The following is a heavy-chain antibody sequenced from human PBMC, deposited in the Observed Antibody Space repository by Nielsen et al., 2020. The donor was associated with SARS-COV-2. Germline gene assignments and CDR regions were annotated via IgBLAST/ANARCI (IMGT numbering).Heavy chain of an antibody. V-gene: IGHV3-33*08. CDR3: ARDGDFWSGYYLDY. D-gene: IGHD3-3*01. Sequence: GESLKISCAASGFSFNNYGMHWVRQAPGKGLEWVAVIWYDGSNKYYADSVKGRFTISRDNSKNTLYLQMNSLRAEDTAVYYCARDGDFWSGYYLDYWGQGTLVTVSS. J-gene: IGHJ4*02. CDR1: GFSFNNYG. CDR2: IWYDGSNK.